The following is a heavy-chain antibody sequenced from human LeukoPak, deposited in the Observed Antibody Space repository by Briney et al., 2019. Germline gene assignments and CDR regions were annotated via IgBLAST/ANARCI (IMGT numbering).Heavy chain of an antibody. CDR3: AREIGRGRISPYFDY. V-gene: IGHV3-66*01. J-gene: IGHJ4*02. D-gene: IGHD3-10*01. CDR1: GFTVSSNY. CDR2: LYSDGST. Sequence: GGSLRLSCAASGFTVSSNYMSWVRQTPGKGLEWVSVLYSDGSTNYADSVKGRFIISRDNSKNTLYLQMNSLRVEDTAVYYCAREIGRGRISPYFDYWGQGTLVTVSS.